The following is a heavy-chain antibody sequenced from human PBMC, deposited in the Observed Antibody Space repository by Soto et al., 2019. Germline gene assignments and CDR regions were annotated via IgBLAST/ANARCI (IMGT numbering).Heavy chain of an antibody. CDR1: GGSISSYY. J-gene: IGHJ5*02. Sequence: PSETLSLTCTVSGGSISSYYWSWIRQPPGKGLEWIGYIYYSGRTNYNPPLKSRVTISVETSKNQSYQNLSSVIAAATAVYYCAGGTVAARFWFDPWGKGTLVTVSS. V-gene: IGHV4-59*01. CDR2: IYYSGRT. D-gene: IGHD6-6*01. CDR3: AGGTVAARFWFDP.